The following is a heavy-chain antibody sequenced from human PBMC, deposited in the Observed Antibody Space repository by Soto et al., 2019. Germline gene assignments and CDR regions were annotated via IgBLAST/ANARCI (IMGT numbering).Heavy chain of an antibody. CDR3: AKGITDTGGYYYYSMDV. Sequence: EVKLLDSGGGLVQTGGSLRLSCAASGFTFSSYAMGWVRQAPGKGRDWVSVISGSGGITYSADSVKGRLTISRDNSKNILYLQMNGLRAEDTAVYYCAKGITDTGGYYYYSMDVWGQGTAVTVSS. CDR2: ISGSGGIT. J-gene: IGHJ6*02. CDR1: GFTFSSYA. V-gene: IGHV3-23*01. D-gene: IGHD3-16*01.